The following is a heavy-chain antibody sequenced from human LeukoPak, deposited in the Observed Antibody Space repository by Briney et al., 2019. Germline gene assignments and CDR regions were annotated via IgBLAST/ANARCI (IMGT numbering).Heavy chain of an antibody. J-gene: IGHJ6*03. Sequence: GGSLRLSCAASGFAFSNFAMSWVRQAPGKGLEWVSAMSGSGYYTYYVESVKGRFTISRDNSRNTLYLHMNSLRADDTAVYYCAKMEGQRLYDYCMDVWGRGTTVTVSS. CDR2: MSGSGYYT. CDR3: AKMEGQRLYDYCMDV. CDR1: GFAFSNFA. V-gene: IGHV3-23*01. D-gene: IGHD3-3*01.